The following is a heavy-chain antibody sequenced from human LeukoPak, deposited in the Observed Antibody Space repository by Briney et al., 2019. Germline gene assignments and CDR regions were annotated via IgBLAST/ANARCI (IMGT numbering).Heavy chain of an antibody. CDR2: INHSGST. J-gene: IGHJ6*03. Sequence: SETLSLTCTVSGYSISSGYYWGWIRQPPGKGLEWIGEINHSGSTNYNPSLKSRVTISVDTSKNQFSLKLSSVTAADTAVYYCARLGSSWFRYYYYYMDVWGKGTTVTISS. CDR3: ARLGSSWFRYYYYYMDV. V-gene: IGHV4-38-2*02. D-gene: IGHD6-13*01. CDR1: GYSISSGYY.